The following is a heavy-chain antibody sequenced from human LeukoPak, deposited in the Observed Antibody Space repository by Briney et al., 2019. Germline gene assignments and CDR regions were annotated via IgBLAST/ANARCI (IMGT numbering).Heavy chain of an antibody. CDR3: ARGQKDASGWYGAYFDY. V-gene: IGHV3-21*04. Sequence: PGGSLRLSCAASGFTFNTYSMNWVRQAPGKGLEWVSSITTRDIYYADSVRGRFTISRDDTSNSLYLQMNTLRAEDTAVYYCARGQKDASGWYGAYFDYWGQGTLVTVSS. CDR2: ITTRDI. J-gene: IGHJ4*02. CDR1: GFTFNTYS. D-gene: IGHD6-19*01.